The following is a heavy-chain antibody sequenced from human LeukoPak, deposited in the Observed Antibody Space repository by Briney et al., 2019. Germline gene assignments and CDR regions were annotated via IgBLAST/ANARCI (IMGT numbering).Heavy chain of an antibody. CDR1: GGSISSSSYY. V-gene: IGHV4-39*07. D-gene: IGHD1-26*01. J-gene: IGHJ4*02. CDR2: IYYSGST. Sequence: SETLSLTCTVSGGSISSSSYYWGWIRQPPGKGLEWIGSIYYSGSTYYNPSLKSRVTISVDTSKNQFSLRLSSVTAADTAVYYCARVEPAHYFDYWGQGTLVTVSS. CDR3: ARVEPAHYFDY.